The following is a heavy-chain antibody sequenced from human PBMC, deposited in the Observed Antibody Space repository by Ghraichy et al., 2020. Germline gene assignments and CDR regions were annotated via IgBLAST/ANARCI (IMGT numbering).Heavy chain of an antibody. CDR1: GGSISTSSYY. CDR2: IHQGGNT. D-gene: IGHD5-18*01. J-gene: IGHJ4*02. CDR3: AKNFVHYGDTYGFLNY. V-gene: IGHV4-39*07. Sequence: ESLNISCSVSGGSISTSSYYWGWVRQPPGKGLEWIGSIHQGGNTYYNPSLKSRVTISVDTSKNQFSLKLGSVTAADTAVYYCAKNFVHYGDTYGFLNYWGQGTLVTVSS.